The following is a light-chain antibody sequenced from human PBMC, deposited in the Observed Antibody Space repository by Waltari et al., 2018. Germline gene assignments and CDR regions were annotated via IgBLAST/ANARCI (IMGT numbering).Light chain of an antibody. V-gene: IGLV1-40*01. CDR1: SSNIGAGSD. J-gene: IGLJ2*01. CDR2: GNS. CDR3: QSYDSSLSGSV. Sequence: QSGLTQPPSVSGAPGQRVTISCTGSSSNIGAGSDVHWYQLLPGTAPKLLIYGNSNRPSGVPDRCAGSKSGTSASLAITGLQAEDEAGYYCQSYDSSLSGSVFGGGTKLTVL.